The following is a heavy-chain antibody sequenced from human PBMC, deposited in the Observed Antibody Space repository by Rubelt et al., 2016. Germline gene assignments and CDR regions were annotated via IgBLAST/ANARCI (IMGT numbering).Heavy chain of an antibody. CDR2: INHSGST. CDR1: GGSFSGYY. V-gene: IGHV4-34*01. CDR3: ARGVAAAGSNYYYGMDV. Sequence: QVQLQQWGAGLLKPSETLSLTCAVYGGSFSGYYWSWIRQPPGKGLEWIGEINHSGSTNYNPSLKSRVTISVDTSKNQFSRKLGAVTAADTAVYYCARGVAAAGSNYYYGMDVWGQGTTVTVSS. D-gene: IGHD6-13*01. J-gene: IGHJ6*02.